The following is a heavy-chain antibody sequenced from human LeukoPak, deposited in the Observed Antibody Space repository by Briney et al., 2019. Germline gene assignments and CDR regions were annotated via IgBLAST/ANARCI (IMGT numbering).Heavy chain of an antibody. Sequence: GGSLRLSCAASGFTVSSNYMSWVRQAPGKGLEWVSVIYSGGSTYYADSVKGRFTISRDNAKNSLYLQMNSLRAEDTAVYYCARTTTVTPRYYYYGMDVWGQGTTVTVSS. CDR1: GFTVSSNY. CDR3: ARTTTVTPRYYYYGMDV. V-gene: IGHV3-53*01. J-gene: IGHJ6*02. CDR2: IYSGGST. D-gene: IGHD4-17*01.